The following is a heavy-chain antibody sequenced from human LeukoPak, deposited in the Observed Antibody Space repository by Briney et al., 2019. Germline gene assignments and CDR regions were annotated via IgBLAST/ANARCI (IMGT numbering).Heavy chain of an antibody. V-gene: IGHV3-66*01. Sequence: GGSLRLSCAASGFTVSSNYMSWVRQAPGKGLEWVSVIYSGGSTYYADSVKGRFTISRDNSKNTPYLQMNSLRAEDTAGYYCARNLGWELTTPDYWGQGTLVTVSS. D-gene: IGHD3-10*01. CDR1: GFTVSSNY. J-gene: IGHJ4*02. CDR2: IYSGGST. CDR3: ARNLGWELTTPDY.